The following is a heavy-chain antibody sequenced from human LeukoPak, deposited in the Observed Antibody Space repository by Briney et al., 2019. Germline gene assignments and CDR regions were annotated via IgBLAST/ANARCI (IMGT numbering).Heavy chain of an antibody. CDR3: TRQMPAIRYFDF. D-gene: IGHD5-24*01. J-gene: IGHJ4*02. CDR1: GFTFSSYW. CDR2: INTDGSSA. Sequence: HAGGSLRLSCAASGFTFSSYWMHWVRQAPGQGLVWVSLINTDGSSATYADSVKGRFTISRDNARNTLYLQVNSLRAEDTAVYYCTRQMPAIRYFDFWGQGTLVTVSS. V-gene: IGHV3-74*01.